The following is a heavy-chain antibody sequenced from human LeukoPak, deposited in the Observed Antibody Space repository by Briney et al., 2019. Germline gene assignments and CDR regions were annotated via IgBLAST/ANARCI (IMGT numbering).Heavy chain of an antibody. Sequence: GASVKVSCKASGGTFSSYAISWVRQAPGQGLEWMGRIIPILGIANYAQKFQGRVTITADKSTSTAYMELSSLRSEDTAVYYCAREVRGVIITSPNWFDPWGQGTLVTVSS. D-gene: IGHD3-10*01. J-gene: IGHJ5*02. CDR1: GGTFSSYA. CDR2: IIPILGIA. CDR3: AREVRGVIITSPNWFDP. V-gene: IGHV1-69*04.